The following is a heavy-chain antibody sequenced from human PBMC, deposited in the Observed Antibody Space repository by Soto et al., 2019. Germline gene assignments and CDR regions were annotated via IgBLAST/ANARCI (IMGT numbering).Heavy chain of an antibody. CDR3: ARDGYCSSTSCPNKSNYYCMDV. J-gene: IGHJ6*02. V-gene: IGHV1-18*01. CDR2: ISAYNGNT. Sequence: ASVKVSCKASGYTFTSYGISWVRQAPGQGLEWMGWISAYNGNTNYAQKLQGRVTMTTDTSTSTAYMELRSLRSDDTAVYYCARDGYCSSTSCPNKSNYYCMDVWGQGPTVTV. D-gene: IGHD2-2*03. CDR1: GYTFTSYG.